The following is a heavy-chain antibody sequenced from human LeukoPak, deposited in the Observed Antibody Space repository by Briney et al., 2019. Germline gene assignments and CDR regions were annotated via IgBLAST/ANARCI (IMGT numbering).Heavy chain of an antibody. D-gene: IGHD5-12*01. CDR2: IGIGSGNT. CDR3: ARDHRYAFDN. Sequence: GGSLRLSCAASGFNFIDYSMDWVRQAPGKGLEWISYIGIGSGNTKYADSVKGRFTISRDKARNSLYLQMNSLRVEDTAVYYCARDHRYAFDNWGHGTLVTVSS. J-gene: IGHJ4*01. V-gene: IGHV3-48*01. CDR1: GFNFIDYS.